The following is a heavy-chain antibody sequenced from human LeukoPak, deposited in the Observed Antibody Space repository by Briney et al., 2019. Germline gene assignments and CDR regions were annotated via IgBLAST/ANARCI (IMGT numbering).Heavy chain of an antibody. Sequence: PGGSLRLSCAASGFAVSSTYMNWVRQAPGKGPEWVSLINSGGSTYYADSVKGRFTISRDNSKNTLYLQMNSLRAEDTAVYYCASKTLAARQAFWGQGTLVTVSS. V-gene: IGHV3-53*01. J-gene: IGHJ4*02. CDR3: ASKTLAARQAF. D-gene: IGHD6-6*01. CDR1: GFAVSSTY. CDR2: INSGGST.